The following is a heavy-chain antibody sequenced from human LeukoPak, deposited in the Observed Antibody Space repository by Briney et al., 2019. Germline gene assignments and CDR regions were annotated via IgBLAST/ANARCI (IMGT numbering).Heavy chain of an antibody. Sequence: GGSLRPSCAASGFTFSSYEMNWIRQAPGKGLEWVSYISTGGSTIYYADSVKGRFTISRDNAKNSLFLQMNSLRAEDTAIYYCARESTYFDFWSGYYRSWWFDPWGQGTLVTVSS. CDR1: GFTFSSYE. J-gene: IGHJ5*02. CDR3: ARESTYFDFWSGYYRSWWFDP. D-gene: IGHD3-3*01. CDR2: ISTGGSTI. V-gene: IGHV3-48*03.